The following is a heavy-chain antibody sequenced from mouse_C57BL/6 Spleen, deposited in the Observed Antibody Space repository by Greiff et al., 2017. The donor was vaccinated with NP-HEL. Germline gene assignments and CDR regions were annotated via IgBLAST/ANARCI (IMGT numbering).Heavy chain of an antibody. J-gene: IGHJ2*01. CDR1: GYTFTSYW. CDR3: ALAHPHFDY. Sequence: QVQLQQPGAELVMPGASVKLSCKASGYTFTSYWMHWVKQRPGQGLEWIGEIDPSDSYTNYNQKFKGKSTLTVDKSSSTAYMQLSSLTSEDSAVYYCALAHPHFDYWGQGTTLTVSS. CDR2: IDPSDSYT. V-gene: IGHV1-69*01.